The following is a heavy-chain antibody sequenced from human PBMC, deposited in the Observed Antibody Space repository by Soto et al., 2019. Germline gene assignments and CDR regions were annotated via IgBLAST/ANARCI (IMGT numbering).Heavy chain of an antibody. CDR2: IYYSGNT. J-gene: IGHJ4*02. CDR3: GRHVWGGALDY. CDR1: GVSINSNNYY. Sequence: QLQLQESGPGLVKPSETLSLTCTVSGVSINSNNYYWAWIRQPPGKGLEWIVSIYYSGNTYYNPSLKSRGPVTGNTSKKPGPLKLSSVTAADTAVDYCGRHVWGGALDYWGQGTLVSVSS. V-gene: IGHV4-39*01. D-gene: IGHD2-8*01.